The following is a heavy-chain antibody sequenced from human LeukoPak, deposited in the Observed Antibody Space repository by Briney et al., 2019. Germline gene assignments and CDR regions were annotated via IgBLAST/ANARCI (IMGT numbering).Heavy chain of an antibody. CDR1: GFTFSSYA. CDR3: AREDTDYDSEFDY. CDR2: ISYDGSNK. D-gene: IGHD5-12*01. J-gene: IGHJ4*02. Sequence: GGSLRLSCAASGFTFSSYAMHWVRKAPGKGLEWVAVISYDGSNKYYADSVKGRFTISRDNSKNTLYLQMNSLRAEDTAVYYCAREDTDYDSEFDYWGQGTLVTVSS. V-gene: IGHV3-30-3*01.